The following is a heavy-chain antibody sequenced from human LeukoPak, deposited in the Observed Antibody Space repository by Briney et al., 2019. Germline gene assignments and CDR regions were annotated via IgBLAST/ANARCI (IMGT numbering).Heavy chain of an antibody. Sequence: SETLSLTCAVYGGSFSGYYWSWIRQPPGKGLEWIGEINHSGSTNYNPSLKSRVTISVDTSKNQFSLKLTSVTAADTAVYYCAAARGMRYYFDYWGQGTLFTVSS. V-gene: IGHV4-34*01. CDR1: GGSFSGYY. D-gene: IGHD3-10*01. CDR3: AAARGMRYYFDY. J-gene: IGHJ4*02. CDR2: INHSGST.